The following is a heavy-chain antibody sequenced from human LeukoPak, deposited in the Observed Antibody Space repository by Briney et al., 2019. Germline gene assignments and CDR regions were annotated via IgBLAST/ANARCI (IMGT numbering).Heavy chain of an antibody. Sequence: GRSLRLSCAASGFTFDDYAMHWVRQAPGKGLEWVSGISWNSGSLGYADSVKGRFTISRDNAKNSLYLQMNTLRAEDTALYYCAKAKSWGATPYYFDSWGQGTLVTVSS. V-gene: IGHV3-9*01. J-gene: IGHJ4*02. CDR1: GFTFDDYA. CDR3: AKAKSWGATPYYFDS. CDR2: ISWNSGSL. D-gene: IGHD3-16*01.